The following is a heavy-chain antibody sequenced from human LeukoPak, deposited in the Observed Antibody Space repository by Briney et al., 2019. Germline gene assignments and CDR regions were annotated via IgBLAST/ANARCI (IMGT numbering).Heavy chain of an antibody. J-gene: IGHJ4*02. CDR3: ARGYYDILTGYYYFDY. Sequence: SETLSLTCAVYGGSFSDYYWSWIRQPPGKGLEWIGEINHSESTNYNPSLKSRVTVSIDTSKNQFSLNLSSVTAADTAVYYCARGYYDILTGYYYFDYWGQGTLVTVSS. CDR2: INHSEST. V-gene: IGHV4-34*01. D-gene: IGHD3-9*01. CDR1: GGSFSDYY.